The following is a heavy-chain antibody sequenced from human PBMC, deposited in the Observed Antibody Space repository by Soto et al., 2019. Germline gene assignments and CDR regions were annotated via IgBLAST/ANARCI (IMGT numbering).Heavy chain of an antibody. Sequence: GVSLRLSCAASGFTFSSYAMTWVRQAPGKGLEWVSSISGSGISTYYADSVKGRFTISRDNSKNTLYLQMNSLRAEDAAVYYCAKSAGSNAYYPNDYWGQGTVVTVSS. D-gene: IGHD3-16*01. V-gene: IGHV3-23*01. CDR1: GFTFSSYA. J-gene: IGHJ4*02. CDR2: ISGSGIST. CDR3: AKSAGSNAYYPNDY.